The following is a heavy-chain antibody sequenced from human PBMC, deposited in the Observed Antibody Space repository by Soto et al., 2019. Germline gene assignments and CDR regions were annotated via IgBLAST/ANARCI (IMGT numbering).Heavy chain of an antibody. CDR2: IYYSGST. V-gene: IGHV4-31*03. CDR1: GGSISSGGYY. CDR3: ARSIVVVPAASYYMDV. J-gene: IGHJ6*03. D-gene: IGHD2-2*01. Sequence: QVQLQESGPGLVKPSQTLSLTCTVSGGSISSGGYYWSWIRQHPGKGLERIGYIYYSGSTYYNPSLKSRVTISVDTSKNQFSLNLSSVTAADTAVYYCARSIVVVPAASYYMDVWGKGTTVTVSS.